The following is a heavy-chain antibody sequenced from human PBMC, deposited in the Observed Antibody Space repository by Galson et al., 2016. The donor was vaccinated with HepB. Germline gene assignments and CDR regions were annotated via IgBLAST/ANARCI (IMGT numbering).Heavy chain of an antibody. J-gene: IGHJ5*02. CDR1: GYMLISYT. CDR3: ARGPRVMKNNLLDP. D-gene: IGHD2-21*01. V-gene: IGHV7-4-1*02. CDR2: INTNTGNP. Sequence: SVKVSCKASGYMLISYTMNWVRQAPGQGLEWMGWINTNTGNPTYAQGFTGRFVFSLDTSVNTAYLQISSLRAEDTAVYYCARGPRVMKNNLLDPWGQGTLVTVSS.